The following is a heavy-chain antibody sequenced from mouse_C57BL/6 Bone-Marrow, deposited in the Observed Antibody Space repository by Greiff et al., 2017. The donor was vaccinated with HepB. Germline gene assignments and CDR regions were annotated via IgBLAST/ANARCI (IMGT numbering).Heavy chain of an antibody. CDR2: INYDGSST. Sequence: EVMLVESEGGLVQPGSSMKLSCTASGFTFSDYYMAWVRQVPEKGLEWVANINYDGSSTYYLDSLKSRFIISRDNAKNILYLQMSSLKSEDTATYYCARDITTVVARDWYFDVWGTGTTVTVSS. D-gene: IGHD1-1*01. J-gene: IGHJ1*03. CDR3: ARDITTVVARDWYFDV. CDR1: GFTFSDYY. V-gene: IGHV5-16*01.